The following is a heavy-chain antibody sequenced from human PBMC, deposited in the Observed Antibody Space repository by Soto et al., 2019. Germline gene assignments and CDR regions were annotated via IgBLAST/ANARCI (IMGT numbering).Heavy chain of an antibody. CDR3: AREGPHYGSGSYYS. Sequence: SETLSLTCTVSGGSISSSSYYWGWIRQPPGKGLEWIGSIYYSGSTYYNPSLKSRVTISVDTSKNQFSLKLSSVTAADTAVYYCAREGPHYGSGSYYSWGQGTLVTVSS. V-gene: IGHV4-39*07. J-gene: IGHJ5*02. CDR2: IYYSGST. D-gene: IGHD3-10*01. CDR1: GGSISSSSYY.